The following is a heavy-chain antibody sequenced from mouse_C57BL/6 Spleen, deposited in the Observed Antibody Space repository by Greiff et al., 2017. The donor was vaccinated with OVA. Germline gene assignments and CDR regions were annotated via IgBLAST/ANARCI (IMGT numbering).Heavy chain of an antibody. Sequence: EVQRVESGGGLVKPGGSLKLSCAASGFTFSDYGMHWVRQAPEKGLEWVAYISSGSSTIYYADTVKGRFPFSRDNAKNTLFLQMTSLRSEDTGMYYWARDYGRLYWYFDVWGTGTTVTVSS. CDR3: ARDYGRLYWYFDV. CDR2: ISSGSSTI. V-gene: IGHV5-17*01. CDR1: GFTFSDYG. J-gene: IGHJ1*03. D-gene: IGHD1-1*01.